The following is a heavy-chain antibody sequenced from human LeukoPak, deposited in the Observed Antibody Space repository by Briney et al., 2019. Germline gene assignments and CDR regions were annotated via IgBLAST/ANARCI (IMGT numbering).Heavy chain of an antibody. CDR2: ISASGGST. Sequence: QAGGSLRLSCAPSGFTSSNYGMTWVRQAPGEGLEWVSAISASGGSTYYADSVTGRFTLSTDNPKNTLYLQVNRLRADQTALSFLAKDSDSWDSRRGSDSWGQGTLVIVSS. V-gene: IGHV3-23*01. CDR1: GFTSSNYG. J-gene: IGHJ4*02. D-gene: IGHD1-26*01. CDR3: AKDSDSWDSRRGSDS.